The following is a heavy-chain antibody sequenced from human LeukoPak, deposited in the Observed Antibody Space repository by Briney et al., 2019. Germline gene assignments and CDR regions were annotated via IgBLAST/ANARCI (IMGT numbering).Heavy chain of an antibody. V-gene: IGHV4-59*08. D-gene: IGHD6-19*01. J-gene: IGHJ4*02. CDR1: GDSLSSHY. Sequence: PSETLSLTCTVSGDSLSSHYWSWVRQPPGKGLEWIGNIYGSGSTHYAPSLRSRVTISEDTSKNQFPLKLTSVTAADTAVYYCARNVGWYSHDSWGQGTLVTVSS. CDR3: ARNVGWYSHDS. CDR2: IYGSGST.